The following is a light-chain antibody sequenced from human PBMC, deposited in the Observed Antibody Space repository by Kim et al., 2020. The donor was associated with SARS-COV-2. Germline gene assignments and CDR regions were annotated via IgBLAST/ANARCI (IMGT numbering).Light chain of an antibody. J-gene: IGLJ3*02. CDR1: KLGDKY. V-gene: IGLV3-1*01. Sequence: SGSPGQTASITCAGDKLGDKYPCWYQQKPSQSPVLVIYQGSKRPAGIPERFSGSNSGHTASLTISGTQAMDEADYYCQAWDSSTAVFGGGTQLTVL. CDR2: QGS. CDR3: QAWDSSTAV.